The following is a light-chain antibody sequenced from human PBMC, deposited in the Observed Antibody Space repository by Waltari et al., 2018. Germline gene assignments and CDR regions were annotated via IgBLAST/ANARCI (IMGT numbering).Light chain of an antibody. Sequence: IVLTQSPGTLSLSPGERATLSCRTTQTVSHSYFAWYQQKPGQAPRLLIYGTYTRARGIPDRVSGTVSGTDFTLTISRLEPEDFAVYYCQQHGSSPYTFGQGTKVEIK. V-gene: IGKV3-20*01. J-gene: IGKJ2*01. CDR2: GTY. CDR1: QTVSHSY. CDR3: QQHGSSPYT.